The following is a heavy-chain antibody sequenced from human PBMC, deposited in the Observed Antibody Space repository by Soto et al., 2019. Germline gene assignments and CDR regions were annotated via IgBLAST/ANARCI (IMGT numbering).Heavy chain of an antibody. CDR3: ARDLLGPCDY. J-gene: IGHJ4*02. D-gene: IGHD3-16*01. CDR2: IKQDGSEK. V-gene: IGHV3-7*01. Sequence: GGSLRLSCAASGFTCSSYWMSWVRQAPGKGLEWVANIKQDGSEKYYVDSVKGRFTISRDNAKTSLYLQMNSLRAEDTDVYYCARDLLGPCDYWGQGTLVTVSS. CDR1: GFTCSSYW.